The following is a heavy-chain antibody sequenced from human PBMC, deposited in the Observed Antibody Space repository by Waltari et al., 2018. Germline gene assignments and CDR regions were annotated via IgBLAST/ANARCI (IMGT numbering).Heavy chain of an antibody. CDR2: INHSGST. D-gene: IGHD6-13*01. Sequence: QLQQWGAGLLKPSETLSLTCAVYGGSFSGYSWSWIRQPPGKGLEWIGEINHSGSTNYNPSLKSRVTISVDTSKNQFSLKLSSVTAADTAVYYCERGSSRPPYYYYMDVWGKGTTVTISS. CDR3: ERGSSRPPYYYYMDV. CDR1: GGSFSGYS. V-gene: IGHV4-34*01. J-gene: IGHJ6*03.